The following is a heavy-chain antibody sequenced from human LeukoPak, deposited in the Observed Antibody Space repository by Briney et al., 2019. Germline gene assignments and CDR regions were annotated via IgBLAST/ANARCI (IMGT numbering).Heavy chain of an antibody. CDR3: AKDLSYYYGMDV. CDR1: GSTFDDYA. Sequence: GGSLRLSCAASGSTFDDYAMHWVRQAPGKGLEWVSGISWNSGSIGYADSVKGRFTISRDNAKNSLYLQMNSLRAEDTALYYCAKDLSYYYGMDVWGQGTMVTVSS. CDR2: ISWNSGSI. J-gene: IGHJ6*02. V-gene: IGHV3-9*01.